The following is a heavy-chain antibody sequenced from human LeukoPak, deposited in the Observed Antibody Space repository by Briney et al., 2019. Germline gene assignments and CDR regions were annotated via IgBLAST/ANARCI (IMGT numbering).Heavy chain of an antibody. CDR1: GYSPTNYY. Sequence: GASVKVSCKAFGYSPTNYYVHWVRQAPGQGLEWMGEINPSGGSTSYARKFQGRITVTRDTYTNTVYMDLSSLRSEDTATYYCARGAPTTRIGAGRFDYWGQGSLLTVAS. D-gene: IGHD5-12*01. V-gene: IGHV1-46*01. J-gene: IGHJ4*02. CDR2: INPSGGST. CDR3: ARGAPTTRIGAGRFDY.